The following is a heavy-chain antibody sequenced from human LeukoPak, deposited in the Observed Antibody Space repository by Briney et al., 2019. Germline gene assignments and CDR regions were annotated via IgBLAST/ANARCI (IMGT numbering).Heavy chain of an antibody. J-gene: IGHJ4*02. V-gene: IGHV3-53*04. D-gene: IGHD1-26*01. CDR3: ARDGDSGGLIAYFDY. Sequence: PGGSLRLSCAASGFNVSSNYMCWVRQAPGKGLEWVSVIYSGGSTYYVDSVKGRFTISRHNSKNTLYLQMNSLKPEDTAVYYCARDGDSGGLIAYFDYWGQGTLVTVSS. CDR1: GFNVSSNY. CDR2: IYSGGST.